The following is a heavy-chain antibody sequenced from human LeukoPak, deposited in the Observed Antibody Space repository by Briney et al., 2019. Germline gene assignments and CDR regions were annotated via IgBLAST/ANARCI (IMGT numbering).Heavy chain of an antibody. J-gene: IGHJ1*01. CDR2: IKQDGSGT. V-gene: IGHV3-7*03. Sequence: GGSLRLSCAASGFTFRSYWMTWVRQAPGKGLEWVANIKQDGSGTKYVDSVKGRFTISRDNADSSLYLQMNSLRAEDTAVYYCARDDPASRGSWFFQHWGQGTLVTVSS. CDR3: ARDDPASRGSWFFQH. CDR1: GFTFRSYW. D-gene: IGHD6-13*01.